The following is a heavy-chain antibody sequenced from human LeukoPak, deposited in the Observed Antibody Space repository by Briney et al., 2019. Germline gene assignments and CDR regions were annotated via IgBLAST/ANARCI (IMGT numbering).Heavy chain of an antibody. V-gene: IGHV5-10-1*01. J-gene: IGHJ4*02. CDR3: ARLLPGIAAAGTDY. CDR1: GFSFTSYW. Sequence: GESLKISCKGSGFSFTSYWIGWVRQMPGKGLEWMGRIDPSDSYTNYSPSFQGHVTISADKSISTAYLQWSSLKASDTAMYYCARLLPGIAAAGTDYWGQGTLVTVSS. D-gene: IGHD6-13*01. CDR2: IDPSDSYT.